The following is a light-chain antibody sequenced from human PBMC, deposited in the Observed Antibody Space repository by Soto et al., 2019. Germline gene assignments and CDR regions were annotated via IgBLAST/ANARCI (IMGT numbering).Light chain of an antibody. J-gene: IGKJ1*01. CDR3: QKYNSAPRT. CDR1: QGISNY. Sequence: DIQMTLSPSSLSASVGDRVTITCRASQGISNYLAWYQQKPGKVPKLLIYAASTLQSGVPSRFSGSGSGTDFTLTIGSLQPEDVETYYCQKYNSAPRTFGQGTKVDIX. V-gene: IGKV1-27*01. CDR2: AAS.